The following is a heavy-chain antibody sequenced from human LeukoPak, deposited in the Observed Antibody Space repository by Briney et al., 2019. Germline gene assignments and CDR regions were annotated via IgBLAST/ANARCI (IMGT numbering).Heavy chain of an antibody. V-gene: IGHV3-33*01. CDR1: GFTFSSYG. D-gene: IGHD5-24*01. CDR2: IWYDGSNK. CDR3: ARGDSYNDAEYLQH. J-gene: IGHJ1*01. Sequence: GRSLRLSCAASGFTFSSYGMHWVRQAPGKGLEWVAVIWYDGSNKYYGDSVKGRFTISRDNTKKTLYLQMNSLRVEDTAVYYCARGDSYNDAEYLQHWGQGTLVTVS.